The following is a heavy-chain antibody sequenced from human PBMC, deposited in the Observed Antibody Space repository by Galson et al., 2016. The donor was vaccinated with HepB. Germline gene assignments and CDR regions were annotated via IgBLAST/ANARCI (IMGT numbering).Heavy chain of an antibody. Sequence: SVKVSCKASGYTFTNYAMHWVRQAPGQRLEWVGWINAGNDNTKYSQKFQGRLIITTDTSASTAFMELSSLKSEDTALYYCARDRYSYCDYWGQGTLVTVSS. CDR2: INAGNDNT. CDR1: GYTFTNYA. J-gene: IGHJ4*02. V-gene: IGHV1-3*01. CDR3: ARDRYSYCDY. D-gene: IGHD5-18*01.